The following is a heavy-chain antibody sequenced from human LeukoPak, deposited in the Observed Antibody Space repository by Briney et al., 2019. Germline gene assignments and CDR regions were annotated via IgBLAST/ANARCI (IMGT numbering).Heavy chain of an antibody. Sequence: GGSLRLSCAASGFTFSDYYMSWIRQAPGKGLEWVSSISSSSSYIYYADSVKGRFTISRDNAKNSLYLQMNSLRAEDTAVYYCARDMTTVTRGKIFDYWGQGTLVTVSS. D-gene: IGHD4-17*01. J-gene: IGHJ4*02. CDR1: GFTFSDYY. CDR2: ISSSSSYI. CDR3: ARDMTTVTRGKIFDY. V-gene: IGHV3-11*06.